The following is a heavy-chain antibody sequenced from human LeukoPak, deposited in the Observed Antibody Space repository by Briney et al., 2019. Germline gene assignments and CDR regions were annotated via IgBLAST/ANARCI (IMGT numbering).Heavy chain of an antibody. CDR1: GGTFSSYA. CDR3: ATSIAARRFYFDY. V-gene: IGHV1-69*06. Sequence: ASVKVSCKASGGTFSSYAISWVRQAPGQGLEWMGGIIPIFGTANYAQKFQGRVMITADKSTSTAYMELSSLRSEDTAVYYCATSIAARRFYFDYWGQGTLVTVSS. CDR2: IIPIFGTA. D-gene: IGHD6-6*01. J-gene: IGHJ4*02.